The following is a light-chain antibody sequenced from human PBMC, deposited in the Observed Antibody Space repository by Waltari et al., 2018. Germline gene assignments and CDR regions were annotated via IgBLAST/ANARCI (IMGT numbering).Light chain of an antibody. V-gene: IGKV1-5*03. CDR1: QSLHNW. CDR2: KSS. Sequence: DIQMTQSPSTLSASVGDRVTITCRASQSLHNWLAWYPQKPGKAPKRLIYKSSNLEIGVPSMFSGSGSGTEFTLTITSLQPDDCATYYCQHYNSYSPSWTFGQGTRVEVK. J-gene: IGKJ1*01. CDR3: QHYNSYSPSWT.